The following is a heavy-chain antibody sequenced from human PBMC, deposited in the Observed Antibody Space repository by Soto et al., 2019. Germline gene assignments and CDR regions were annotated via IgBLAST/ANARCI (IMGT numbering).Heavy chain of an antibody. CDR2: IYLGDSDT. J-gene: IGHJ4*02. CDR3: ARQKYLSRPSCYTVDS. Sequence: GESLKISCKGSGYSFTSYWIGWVRHMPGKGLEWMGIIYLGDSDTRYSPSFQGQVTISADKSISTAYLQWSSLKASDTAMYYCARQKYLSRPSCYTVDSWGQGTLVTVSS. CDR1: GYSFTSYW. V-gene: IGHV5-51*01. D-gene: IGHD2-2*02.